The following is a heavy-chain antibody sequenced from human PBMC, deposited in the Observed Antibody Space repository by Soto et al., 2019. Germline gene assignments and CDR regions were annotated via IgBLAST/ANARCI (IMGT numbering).Heavy chain of an antibody. V-gene: IGHV4-39*07. D-gene: IGHD6-13*01. J-gene: IGHJ4*02. CDR3: AKGGKTGVSWYSSSWTKCDY. CDR2: MLSGGLT. Sequence: TSETLSLTCSVSGYSVSSSDYYWAWIRQPPGKGLEWIGSMLSGGLTYYNPSLKSRVTISVYTSRNQFSLMVNSVTAEDTAVYYCAKGGKTGVSWYSSSWTKCDYWGQGTLVTVSS. CDR1: GYSVSSSDYY.